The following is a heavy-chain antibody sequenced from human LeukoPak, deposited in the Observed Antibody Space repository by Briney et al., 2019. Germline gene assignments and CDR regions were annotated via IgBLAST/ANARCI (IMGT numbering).Heavy chain of an antibody. V-gene: IGHV3-30*18. D-gene: IGHD5-18*01. CDR1: GFTFSSYG. CDR3: AKSLGYSYGSLVVDY. Sequence: GRSLRLSCAASGFTFSSYGMHWVRQAPGKGLEWVAVISYDGSNKYYADSVKGRFTISRDNSKNTLYLQMNSLRAEDTAVYYCAKSLGYSYGSLVVDYWDQGTLVTVSS. J-gene: IGHJ4*02. CDR2: ISYDGSNK.